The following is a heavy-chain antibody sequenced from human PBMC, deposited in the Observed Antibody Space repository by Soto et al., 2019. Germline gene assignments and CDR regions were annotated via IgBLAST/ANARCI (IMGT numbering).Heavy chain of an antibody. CDR1: GFTFSTYS. CDR3: ARGYISMTPDFGS. J-gene: IGHJ4*02. Sequence: GGSLRLSCAASGFTFSTYSMNWVRQTPGKGLEWVSSIGASTSYIHYADSVKGRFTISRDNAKNSLYLQMNSLRADDTAVYYCARGYISMTPDFGSWGQGTLVTVSS. CDR2: IGASTSYI. V-gene: IGHV3-21*06. D-gene: IGHD3-22*01.